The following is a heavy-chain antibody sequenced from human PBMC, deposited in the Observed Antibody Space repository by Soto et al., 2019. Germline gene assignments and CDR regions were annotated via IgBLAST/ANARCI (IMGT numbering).Heavy chain of an antibody. V-gene: IGHV4-31*11. J-gene: IGHJ4*02. CDR3: ARATGTLRSRNCDY. Sequence: SETLSLTCAVSGGSISTVGHYWTWIRQPPGKGLEWIGSIYHTGSTYYSKSLRSRLTMSVDTSKSQFSLRLSSVTAADTAVYYCARATGTLRSRNCDYWGQGSLVTVSS. CDR1: GGSISTVGHY. CDR2: IYHTGST. D-gene: IGHD1-1*01.